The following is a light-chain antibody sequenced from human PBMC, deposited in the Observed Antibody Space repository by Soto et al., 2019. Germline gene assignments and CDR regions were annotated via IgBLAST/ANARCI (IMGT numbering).Light chain of an antibody. CDR3: QQLNSYPL. J-gene: IGKJ4*01. CDR1: QGIGSY. Sequence: IQLTQSPSSLSASVGDRVTITCRASQGIGSYLAWYQQKPGKAPKLLIYAASTLQSGVPSRFSGSGSGTYFTLTISSLQPEDFATYYCQQLNSYPLFGGGTKV. V-gene: IGKV1-9*01. CDR2: AAS.